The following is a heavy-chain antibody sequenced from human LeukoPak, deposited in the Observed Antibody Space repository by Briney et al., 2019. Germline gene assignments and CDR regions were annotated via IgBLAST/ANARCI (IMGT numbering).Heavy chain of an antibody. V-gene: IGHV3-48*04. CDR1: GFTFSSYS. J-gene: IGHJ4*02. D-gene: IGHD4-23*01. CDR3: ATVEYGGTSHGN. CDR2: ISSSGRTV. Sequence: PGGSLRLSCAASGFTFSSYSMNWVRQAPGKGLEWVSYISSSGRTVYHADSVKGRFTISRDNAKNSLYLQMNSLRVEDTAVYYCATVEYGGTSHGNWGQGTLVTVSS.